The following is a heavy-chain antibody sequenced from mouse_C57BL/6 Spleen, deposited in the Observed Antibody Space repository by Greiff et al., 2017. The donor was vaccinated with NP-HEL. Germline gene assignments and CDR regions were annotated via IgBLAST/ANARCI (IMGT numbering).Heavy chain of an antibody. Sequence: EVKLVESEGGLVQPGSSMKLSCTASGFTFSDYYMAWVRQVPEKGLEWVANINYDGSSTYYLDSLKSRFIISRDNAKNILYLQMSSLKSEDTATYYCARDGGYDYDGYYYAMDYWGQGTSVTVSS. D-gene: IGHD2-4*01. CDR1: GFTFSDYY. V-gene: IGHV5-16*01. CDR2: INYDGSST. CDR3: ARDGGYDYDGYYYAMDY. J-gene: IGHJ4*01.